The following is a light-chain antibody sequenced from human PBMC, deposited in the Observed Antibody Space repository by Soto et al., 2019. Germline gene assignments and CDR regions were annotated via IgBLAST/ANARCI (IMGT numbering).Light chain of an antibody. Sequence: QPVLTQPPSVSGAPGQRVTISWTGSSSNIGAGYDVHWYQQLPGTAPKLLIYGNSNRPSGVPDRFSGSKSGTSASLAITGLQAEDEADYYCQSYDSSLSGRVFGTGTKLTVL. J-gene: IGLJ1*01. CDR3: QSYDSSLSGRV. V-gene: IGLV1-40*01. CDR2: GNS. CDR1: SSNIGAGYD.